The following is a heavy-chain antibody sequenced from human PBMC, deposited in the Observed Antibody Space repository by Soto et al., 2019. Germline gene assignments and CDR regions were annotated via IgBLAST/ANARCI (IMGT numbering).Heavy chain of an antibody. CDR3: ASNYYDSSGYYGRRESHAFDI. J-gene: IGHJ3*02. CDR1: GYTFTSYG. D-gene: IGHD3-22*01. Sequence: ASVKVSCKASGYTFTSYGISWVRQAPGQGLEWMGWISAYNGNTNYAQKLQGRVTMTTDTSTSTAYMELRSLRSDDTAVYYCASNYYDSSGYYGRRESHAFDIWGQGTIVTVSS. CDR2: ISAYNGNT. V-gene: IGHV1-18*04.